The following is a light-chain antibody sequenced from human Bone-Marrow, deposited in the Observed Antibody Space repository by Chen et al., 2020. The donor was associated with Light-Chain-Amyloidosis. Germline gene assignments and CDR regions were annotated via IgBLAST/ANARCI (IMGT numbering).Light chain of an antibody. CDR1: DLPTKY. Sequence: SYELTQPPSVSVSPGQTARTTCPGDDLPTKYAYWYQQKPGQAPVLVIHRDTERPSGISERFSGSSSGPTATLTISGVQAEDEADYHCQSADSSGTYEVIFGGGTKLTVL. V-gene: IGLV3-25*03. J-gene: IGLJ2*01. CDR3: QSADSSGTYEVI. CDR2: RDT.